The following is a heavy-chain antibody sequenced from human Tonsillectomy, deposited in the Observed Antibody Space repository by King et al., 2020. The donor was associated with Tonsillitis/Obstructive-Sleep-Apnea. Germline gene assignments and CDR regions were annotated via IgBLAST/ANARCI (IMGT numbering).Heavy chain of an antibody. CDR2: ISPYNGDT. CDR1: GYTFTSYG. J-gene: IGHJ4*02. CDR3: ARDSMSHYYDSSGYYTFDY. Sequence: VQLVESGAEVKKPGASVKVSCKASGYTFTSYGISWVRQAPGQGLEWMGWISPYNGDTNYAQKLQGRVTMTTGTSTSTAYMELRSLRSDDTAVYYCARDSMSHYYDSSGYYTFDYWGQGTLAT. V-gene: IGHV1-18*01. D-gene: IGHD3-22*01.